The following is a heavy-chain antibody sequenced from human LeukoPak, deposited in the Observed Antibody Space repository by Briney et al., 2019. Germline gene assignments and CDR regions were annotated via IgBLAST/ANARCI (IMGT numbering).Heavy chain of an antibody. D-gene: IGHD3-22*01. CDR2: ISGSGGST. J-gene: IGHJ5*02. CDR3: AKDRYYYDSSGYHNWFDP. Sequence: RGSLRLSCAASGFTFSSYAMSWVRQAPGKGLEWVSAISGSGGSTYYADSVKGRFTISRDNSKNTLYLQMNSLRAEDTAVYYCAKDRYYYDSSGYHNWFDPWGQGTLVTVSS. CDR1: GFTFSSYA. V-gene: IGHV3-23*01.